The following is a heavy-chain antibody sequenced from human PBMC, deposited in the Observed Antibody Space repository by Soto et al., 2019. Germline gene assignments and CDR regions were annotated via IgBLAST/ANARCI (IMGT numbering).Heavy chain of an antibody. Sequence: SETLSLPYSFSDCSFTRHHWWTWVRPPPGQGLEWIGDIYRTGSTNYNPSLKSRVTISLDKSENQFSLKVTSLTAADTAVYYCASRDPGTSVDYWRQGNVVNGSA. CDR1: DCSFTRHHW. V-gene: IGHV4-4*02. J-gene: IGHJ4*02. D-gene: IGHD1-7*01. CDR2: IYRTGST. CDR3: ASRDPGTSVDY.